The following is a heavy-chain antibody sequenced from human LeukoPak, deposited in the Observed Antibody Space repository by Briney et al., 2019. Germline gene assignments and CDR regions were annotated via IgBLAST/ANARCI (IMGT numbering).Heavy chain of an antibody. CDR1: GFTFSNVW. V-gene: IGHV3-23*01. CDR2: ISGSGGST. D-gene: IGHD6-19*01. Sequence: PGGSLRLSCAASGFTFSNVWMNWVRQAPGKGLEWVSAISGSGGSTYYADSVKGRFTISRDNSENTLHLQMDSLRPEDTAIYYCAKEGSSGWYERDWLDPWGQGTLVTVSS. J-gene: IGHJ5*02. CDR3: AKEGSSGWYERDWLDP.